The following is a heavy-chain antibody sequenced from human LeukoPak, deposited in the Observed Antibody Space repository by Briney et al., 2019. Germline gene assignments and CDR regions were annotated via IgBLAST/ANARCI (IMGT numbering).Heavy chain of an antibody. CDR2: IYYSGST. Sequence: SETLSLTCTVSGGSISSSSYYWGWIRQPPGKGLEWIGSIYYSGSTYYNPSLKSRVTISVDTSKDQFSLKLSSVTAADTAVYYYARHAGSVVVDPEFDYWGQGTLVTVSS. D-gene: IGHD2-2*01. CDR1: GGSISSSSYY. J-gene: IGHJ4*02. CDR3: ARHAGSVVVDPEFDY. V-gene: IGHV4-39*01.